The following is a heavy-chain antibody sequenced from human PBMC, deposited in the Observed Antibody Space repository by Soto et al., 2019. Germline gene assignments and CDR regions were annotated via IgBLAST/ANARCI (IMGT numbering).Heavy chain of an antibody. J-gene: IGHJ6*02. CDR3: AKVKVNYYYGIDV. CDR1: GFTFSSYG. D-gene: IGHD3-22*01. CDR2: ISYDGSKK. V-gene: IGHV3-30*18. Sequence: GGSLRLSCAVSGFTFSSYGMHWVRQAPGKGLEWVAVISYDGSKKYYADSVRGRLTISRDNSKNTLFLQMNSLRTEDTAVYYCAKVKVNYYYGIDVWG.